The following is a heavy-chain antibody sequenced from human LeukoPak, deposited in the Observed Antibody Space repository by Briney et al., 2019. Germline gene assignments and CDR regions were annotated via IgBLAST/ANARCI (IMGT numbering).Heavy chain of an antibody. V-gene: IGHV3-23*01. CDR3: ARDYPLPQDY. CDR1: AFTFSSYA. CDR2: ISGGGDST. J-gene: IGHJ4*02. Sequence: GGSLRLSCAASAFTFSSYAMTWVRQAPGKGLEWVSTISGGGDSTYYPDSVKGRFTISRDNSRNTLYLQMNSLRAEDTAVYYCARDYPLPQDYWGQGTLVTVSS.